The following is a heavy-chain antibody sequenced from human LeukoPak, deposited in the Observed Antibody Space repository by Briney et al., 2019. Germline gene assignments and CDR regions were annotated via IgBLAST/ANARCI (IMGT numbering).Heavy chain of an antibody. CDR1: GFTFSSSA. J-gene: IGHJ4*02. CDR3: AKCVRHSCWKGFDY. D-gene: IGHD6-19*01. CDR2: IGGGGGYT. V-gene: IGHV3-23*01. Sequence: PGGSLRLSCAASGFTFSSSAMTWGRHAPGEGLEWVSAIGGGGGYTYYADSVKGRFTISKDTSKNTLYLKMNTLRAEGTGVYYCAKCVRHSCWKGFDYWGEGSLVTVSS.